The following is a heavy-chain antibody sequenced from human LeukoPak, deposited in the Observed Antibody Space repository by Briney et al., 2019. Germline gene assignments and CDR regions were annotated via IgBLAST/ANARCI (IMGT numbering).Heavy chain of an antibody. D-gene: IGHD3-22*01. J-gene: IGHJ3*02. V-gene: IGHV1-3*01. CDR1: GYTFTSYA. Sequence: ASVKVSCTASGYTFTSYAMHWVRQAPGQRLEWMGWINAGNGNTKYSQKFQGRVTITRDTSASTAYMELSSLRSEDTAVYYCARDYYDSSGYDAFDIWGQGTMVTVSS. CDR3: ARDYYDSSGYDAFDI. CDR2: INAGNGNT.